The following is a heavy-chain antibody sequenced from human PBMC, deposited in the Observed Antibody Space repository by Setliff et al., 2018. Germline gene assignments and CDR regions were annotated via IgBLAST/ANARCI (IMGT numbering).Heavy chain of an antibody. CDR1: GYTFMSYD. Sequence: ASVKVSCKASGYTFMSYDINWVRQATGQGLEWVGWMDPNSGNTAYGRKFQDRVTITRNTSISTAYMELSSLRSEDTAVYYCARGRASGGYFEVWYSDLWGRGTLGT. D-gene: IGHD3-22*01. CDR3: ARGRASGGYFEVWYSDL. V-gene: IGHV1-8*03. J-gene: IGHJ2*01. CDR2: MDPNSGNT.